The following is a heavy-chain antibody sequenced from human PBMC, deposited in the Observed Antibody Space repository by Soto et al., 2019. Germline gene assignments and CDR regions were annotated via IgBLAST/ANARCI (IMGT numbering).Heavy chain of an antibody. CDR3: ARGGSGTYHV. Sequence: QVQLQESGPGLVKASQTLSLTCSVSDDSITGGGYYWSWIRQHPAKGLEWIGSIYYRGSTYYNPSLRSRGPISLDPSQARLSLRLTSLTAADTATYYCARGGSGTYHVWGQGTLVTVSS. D-gene: IGHD3-10*01. CDR2: IYYRGST. J-gene: IGHJ4*02. CDR1: DDSITGGGYY. V-gene: IGHV4-31*02.